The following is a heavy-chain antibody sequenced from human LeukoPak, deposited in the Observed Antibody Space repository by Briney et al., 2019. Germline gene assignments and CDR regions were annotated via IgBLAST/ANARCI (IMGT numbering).Heavy chain of an antibody. CDR1: GGSISSYY. Sequence: PSETLSLTXTVSGGSISSYYWSWIRQTPGKGLEWIGYIYYSGSTNYNPSLKSRVTISVDTSKNQFSLKLSSVTAADTAVYYCARGLLDGYTHPAAFDIWGLGTMVTVSS. V-gene: IGHV4-59*01. J-gene: IGHJ3*02. CDR2: IYYSGST. D-gene: IGHD5-24*01. CDR3: ARGLLDGYTHPAAFDI.